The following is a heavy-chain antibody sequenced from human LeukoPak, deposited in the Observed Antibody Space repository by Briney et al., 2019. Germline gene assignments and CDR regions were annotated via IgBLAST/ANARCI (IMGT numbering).Heavy chain of an antibody. D-gene: IGHD3-16*02. J-gene: IGHJ5*02. CDR2: IYYSGST. Sequence: SETLSLTCTVSGGSISSSSYYWGWIRQPPGKGLEWIGSIYYSGSTYYNPSLKSRVTISVDTSKNQFSLKLSSVTAADTAVYYCAGGVIVGDNWFDPWGQGTLVTVSS. CDR1: GGSISSSSYY. CDR3: AGGVIVGDNWFDP. V-gene: IGHV4-39*07.